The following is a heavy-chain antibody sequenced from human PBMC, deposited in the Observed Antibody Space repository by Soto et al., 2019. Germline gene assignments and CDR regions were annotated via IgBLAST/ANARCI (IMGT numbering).Heavy chain of an antibody. CDR1: GYSFTSYW. J-gene: IGHJ6*02. Sequence: LGESLKISCKGSGYSFTSYWISWVRQMPGKGLEWMGRIDPSDSYTNYSPSFQGHVTISADKSISTAYLQWSSLKASDTAMYYCASPRRYNWNDPTACYYGMDVWGQGTTV. CDR3: ASPRRYNWNDPTACYYGMDV. V-gene: IGHV5-10-1*01. D-gene: IGHD1-20*01. CDR2: IDPSDSYT.